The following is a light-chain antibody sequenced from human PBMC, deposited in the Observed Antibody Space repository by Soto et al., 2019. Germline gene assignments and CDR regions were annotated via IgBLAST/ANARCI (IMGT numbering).Light chain of an antibody. J-gene: IGLJ2*01. Sequence: QSALTQPASVSGSPGQSITISCTGTSSDNGDYNYVSWYQQHPGKAPKLMIYDVSNRPSGVSNRFSGSKSGNTASLTISGLQAEDEADYYCSSYTNSSVVFGGGTQLTVL. CDR3: SSYTNSSVV. CDR1: SSDNGDYNY. V-gene: IGLV2-14*01. CDR2: DVS.